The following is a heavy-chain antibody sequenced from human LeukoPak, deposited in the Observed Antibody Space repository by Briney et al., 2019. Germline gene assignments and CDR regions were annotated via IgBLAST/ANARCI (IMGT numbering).Heavy chain of an antibody. V-gene: IGHV4-59*01. CDR1: GGSISSYY. CDR3: AGRGNCGRTSGSGKKSFYI. D-gene: IGHD2-2*01. J-gene: IGHJ3*02. Sequence: SETLSLTCTVSGGSISSYYWSWIRQPPGKGLEWIGYIYYSGSTNYNPSLKSRVTISVDTSKNQFSLKLSSVTAADTAVYYCAGRGNCGRTSGSGKKSFYIGGQGTMVTVPS. CDR2: IYYSGST.